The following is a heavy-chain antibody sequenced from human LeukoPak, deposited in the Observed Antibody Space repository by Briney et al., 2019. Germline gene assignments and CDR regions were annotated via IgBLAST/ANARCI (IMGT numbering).Heavy chain of an antibody. V-gene: IGHV3-23*01. D-gene: IGHD3-3*01. CDR3: AKDPRSALRITIFGVVID. CDR1: GFAFSTYV. Sequence: RGSLRLSCAASGFAFSTYVMIWVRLAPGKGLEWVSGISGSGSSTYSADSVKGRFTISRDNSKNTLYLQMNSLRAEDTAVYYCAKDPRSALRITIFGVVIDWGQGTLVTVSS. J-gene: IGHJ4*02. CDR2: ISGSGSST.